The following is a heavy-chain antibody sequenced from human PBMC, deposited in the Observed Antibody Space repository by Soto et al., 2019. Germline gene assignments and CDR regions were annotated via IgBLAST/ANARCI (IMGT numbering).Heavy chain of an antibody. J-gene: IGHJ4*02. CDR2: INAGNGNT. V-gene: IGHV1-3*01. D-gene: IGHD6-13*01. CDR1: GYTFTSYA. Sequence: GASVKVSCKASGYTFTSYAMHWVRQAPGQRLEWMGWINAGNGNTKYSQKFRGRVTITRDTSASTAYMELSSLRSEDTAVYYCARIIRQLDPFDYWGQGTLVTVSS. CDR3: ARIIRQLDPFDY.